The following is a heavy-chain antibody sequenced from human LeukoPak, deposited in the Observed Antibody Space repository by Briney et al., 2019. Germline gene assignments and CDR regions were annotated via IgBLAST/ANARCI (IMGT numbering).Heavy chain of an antibody. D-gene: IGHD1-26*01. CDR3: AKALGWEVSGSWFDY. CDR2: ISGSGGST. Sequence: PGGSLRLSCAASGFTFSSYGMSWVRQAPGKGLEWVSAISGSGGSTYYADSVKGRFTISRDNSKNALYLQMNSLRAEDTAVYYCAKALGWEVSGSWFDYWGQGTLVTVSS. CDR1: GFTFSSYG. V-gene: IGHV3-23*01. J-gene: IGHJ4*02.